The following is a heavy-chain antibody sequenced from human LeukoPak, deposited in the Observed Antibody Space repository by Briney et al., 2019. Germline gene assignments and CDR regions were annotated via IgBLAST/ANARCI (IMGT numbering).Heavy chain of an antibody. CDR2: IYYSGSI. Sequence: SNTLSLTCAVSGYSISSSNWWGWIRQPPGKGLEWIGYIYYSGSIYYNPSLKSRVTMSVDTSKNQFSLKLSSVTAVDTAVYYCARTMSSSHTVYGMDVWGQGTTVTVSS. CDR3: ARTMSSSHTVYGMDV. V-gene: IGHV4-28*05. CDR1: GYSISSSNW. J-gene: IGHJ6*02. D-gene: IGHD2-2*02.